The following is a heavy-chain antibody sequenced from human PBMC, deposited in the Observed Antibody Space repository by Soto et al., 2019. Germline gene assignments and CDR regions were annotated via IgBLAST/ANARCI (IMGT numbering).Heavy chain of an antibody. CDR1: GGSISSSSYY. D-gene: IGHD2-2*01. J-gene: IGHJ6*03. CDR2: IYYSGST. CDR3: ARLLVVVPAAIRAYYYYYMDV. Sequence: QLQLQESGPGLVKPSETLSLTCTVSGGSISSSSYYWGWIRQPPGKGLEWIGSIYYSGSTYYNPSLKSRVTISVDTSKNQFSLKLSSVTAADTAVYYCARLLVVVPAAIRAYYYYYMDVWGKGTTVTVSS. V-gene: IGHV4-39*01.